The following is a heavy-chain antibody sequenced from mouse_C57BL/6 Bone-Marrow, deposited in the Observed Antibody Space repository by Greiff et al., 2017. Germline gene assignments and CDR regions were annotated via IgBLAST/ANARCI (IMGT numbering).Heavy chain of an antibody. CDR2: ISGGGGNT. J-gene: IGHJ4*01. D-gene: IGHD2-5*01. V-gene: IGHV5-9*01. CDR3: ARHEGPYYSNYGAMDY. Sequence: EVQRVESGGGLVKPGGSLTLSCAASGFTFSSYTMSWVRQTPETRLEWVATISGGGGNTYYPASVKGRFTISSDNAKNTLYLQMSSLRSEDTALYYCARHEGPYYSNYGAMDYWGQGTSVTVSS. CDR1: GFTFSSYT.